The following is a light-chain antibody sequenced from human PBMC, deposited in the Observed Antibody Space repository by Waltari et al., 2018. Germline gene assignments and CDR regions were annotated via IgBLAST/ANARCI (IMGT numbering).Light chain of an antibody. V-gene: IGKV4-1*01. CDR2: WAS. CDR1: QSVLYNSNDKNY. Sequence: DIVMTPSPDSLAVSLGERATINCKSSQSVLYNSNDKNYLAWYQQKPGQPPKLLIYWASTREAGVPDRFSGSGSGTDFTLTISSLQAEDVAVYYCQQYYRSRTFGQGTKVEIK. CDR3: QQYYRSRT. J-gene: IGKJ1*01.